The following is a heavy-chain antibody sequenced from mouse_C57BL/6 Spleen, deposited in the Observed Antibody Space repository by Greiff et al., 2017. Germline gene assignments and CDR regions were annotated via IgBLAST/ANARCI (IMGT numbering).Heavy chain of an antibody. V-gene: IGHV1-80*01. D-gene: IGHD2-5*01. CDR1: GYAFSSYW. Sequence: VQVVESGAELVKPGASVKISCKASGYAFSSYWMNWVKQRPGKGLEWIGQIYPGDGDTNYNGKFKGKATLTADKSSSTAYMQLSSLTSEDSAVYFCANDYSNAWFAYWGQGTLVTVSA. CDR2: IYPGDGDT. CDR3: ANDYSNAWFAY. J-gene: IGHJ3*01.